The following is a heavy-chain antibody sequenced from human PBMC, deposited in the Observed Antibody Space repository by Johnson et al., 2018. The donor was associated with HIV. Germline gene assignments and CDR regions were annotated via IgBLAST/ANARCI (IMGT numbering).Heavy chain of an antibody. Sequence: QVQLVESGGGVVQPGRSLRLSCAASGFTFSSYGMHWVRQAPGKGLEWVAVISYDGSNEYYADSVKGRFTISRDNSKNTLYLQMNSLRAEDTAVYYCARDNIVLMVGGAFDIWGQGTMVTVSS. CDR3: ARDNIVLMVGGAFDI. V-gene: IGHV3-30*03. CDR2: ISYDGSNE. D-gene: IGHD2-8*01. CDR1: GFTFSSYG. J-gene: IGHJ3*02.